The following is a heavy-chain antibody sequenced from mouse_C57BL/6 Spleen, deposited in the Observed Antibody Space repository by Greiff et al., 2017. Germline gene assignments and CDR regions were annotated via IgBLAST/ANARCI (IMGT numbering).Heavy chain of an antibody. D-gene: IGHD1-1*01. V-gene: IGHV1-52*01. CDR2: IDPSDSET. CDR1: GYTFTSYW. CDR3: ARLRDYYGSSYDYFDY. Sequence: QVQLKQPGAELVRPGSSVKLSCKASGYTFTSYWMHWVKQRPIQGLEWIGNIDPSDSETHYNQKFKDKATLTVDKSSSTAYMQLSSLTSEDSAVYYCARLRDYYGSSYDYFDYWGQGTTLTVSS. J-gene: IGHJ2*01.